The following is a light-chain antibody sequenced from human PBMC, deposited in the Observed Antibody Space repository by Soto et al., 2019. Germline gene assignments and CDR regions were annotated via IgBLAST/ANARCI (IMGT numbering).Light chain of an antibody. CDR1: QSVSGW. Sequence: MQLSQSPSTLSASVGDTVTVTCRASQSVSGWLGWYQQKPGEAPKLLIYDASALPRGVPSRFSGSGSGTKFTLTIASLQPDDFATYYCQQYETFSGTFGPGTKVDIK. CDR2: DAS. CDR3: QQYETFSGT. J-gene: IGKJ1*01. V-gene: IGKV1-5*01.